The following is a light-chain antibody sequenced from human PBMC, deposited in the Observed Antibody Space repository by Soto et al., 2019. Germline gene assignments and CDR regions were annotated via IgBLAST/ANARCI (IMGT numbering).Light chain of an antibody. V-gene: IGKV3-11*01. Sequence: EIVLTQSPATLSLSPGERATLSCRASQTVSSYLLWYQQKRGQAPRLLIYDASNRATGIPVRFSGSGSGTDFTLTISSLEPEDFAVYYCQHRMNWPLTFGQGTRLEIK. CDR3: QHRMNWPLT. CDR1: QTVSSY. J-gene: IGKJ5*01. CDR2: DAS.